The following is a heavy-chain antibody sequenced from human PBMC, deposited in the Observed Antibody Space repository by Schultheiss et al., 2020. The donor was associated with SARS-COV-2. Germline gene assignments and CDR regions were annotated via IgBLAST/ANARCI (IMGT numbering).Heavy chain of an antibody. Sequence: SETLSLTCTVSGGSISSSSYYWGWIRQPPGKGLEWIGSIYYSGSTYYNPSLKSRVTISVDTSKNQFSLKLSSVTAADTAVYYCARRTGAAVAESIDYWGQGTLVTVSS. CDR3: ARRTGAAVAESIDY. J-gene: IGHJ4*02. CDR1: GGSISSSSYY. D-gene: IGHD6-19*01. CDR2: IYYSGST. V-gene: IGHV4-39*01.